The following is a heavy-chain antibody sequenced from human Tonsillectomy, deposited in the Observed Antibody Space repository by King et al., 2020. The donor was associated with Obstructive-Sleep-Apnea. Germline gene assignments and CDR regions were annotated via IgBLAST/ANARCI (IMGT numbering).Heavy chain of an antibody. D-gene: IGHD6-13*01. V-gene: IGHV3-21*01. CDR1: GFTFSTYV. Sequence: VQLVESGGGLVKPGGSLRLSCAASGFTFSTYVMGWVRQAPGKGLEWVSSITSRSTYIAYADSVKGRFTISRDNAKNSLYLQMNSLRAEDTALYYCAREGLRSSCFDYWGQGTLVTVSS. J-gene: IGHJ4*02. CDR3: AREGLRSSCFDY. CDR2: ITSRSTYI.